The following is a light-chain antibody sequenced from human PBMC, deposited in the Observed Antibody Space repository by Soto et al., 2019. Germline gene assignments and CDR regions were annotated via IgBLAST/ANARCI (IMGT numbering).Light chain of an antibody. J-gene: IGLJ2*01. CDR3: SSYTDSSLGVV. CDR2: DVT. CDR1: SSDVGGYNY. Sequence: QSALTQPASVSGSPGQSITFSCTGTSSDVGGYNYVSRYQQHPGKAPKLLIYDVTNRPSGVSNRFSGSKSGNTASLTISGLQAEDEADYYCSSYTDSSLGVVFGGGTKVTVL. V-gene: IGLV2-14*03.